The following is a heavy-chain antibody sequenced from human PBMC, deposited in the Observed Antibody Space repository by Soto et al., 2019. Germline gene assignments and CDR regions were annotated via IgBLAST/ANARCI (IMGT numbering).Heavy chain of an antibody. Sequence: QITLKESGPPLVKPTQTLTLTCTFSGFSLTTRGVGVGWIRQPPGKALECLALIYWDDDKRYSPSLQSRLSITKDTSKNQVGLTMTNVDPVDTATYYCAHIPNYYQYDWFDPWGQGTLVCVSS. J-gene: IGHJ5*02. CDR1: GFSLTTRGVG. D-gene: IGHD3-16*01. CDR3: AHIPNYYQYDWFDP. V-gene: IGHV2-5*02. CDR2: IYWDDDK.